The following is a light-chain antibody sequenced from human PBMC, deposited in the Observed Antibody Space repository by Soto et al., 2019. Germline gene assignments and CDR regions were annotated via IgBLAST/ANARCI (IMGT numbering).Light chain of an antibody. Sequence: DIQMTQSPSTLSASVGDRVTITCRASHRITYCLAWYQQKPGKDPKLIVYKASTLECGATSRFSGSGSETEFTLTISSLQPDDFATYYFRQHNSDLNTFDQGTKVEIK. V-gene: IGKV1-5*03. CDR2: KAS. CDR3: RQHNSDLNT. J-gene: IGKJ2*01. CDR1: HRITYC.